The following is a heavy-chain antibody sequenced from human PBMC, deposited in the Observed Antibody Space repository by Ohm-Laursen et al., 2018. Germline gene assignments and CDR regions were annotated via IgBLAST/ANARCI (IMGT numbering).Heavy chain of an antibody. CDR3: AKEGEGIFDSSYFFDY. J-gene: IGHJ4*02. Sequence: SLRLSCTASGFTFSSYDMHWVRQAPGKGLEWVAVISYDGSNKYYADSVKGRFTISRDNSKNTLLLQMSWLRAEDTAVYYCAKEGEGIFDSSYFFDYWGQGALVTVSS. D-gene: IGHD3-22*01. V-gene: IGHV3-30*18. CDR2: ISYDGSNK. CDR1: GFTFSSYD.